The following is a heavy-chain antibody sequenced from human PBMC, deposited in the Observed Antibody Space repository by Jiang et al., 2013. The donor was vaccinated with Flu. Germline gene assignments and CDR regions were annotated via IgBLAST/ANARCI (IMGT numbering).Heavy chain of an antibody. CDR1: GGSISSSSYY. D-gene: IGHD2-15*01. J-gene: IGHJ3*02. CDR3: ASRYCSGGSCYSIFPVEAFDI. V-gene: IGHV4-39*07. Sequence: GSGLVKPSETLSLTCTVSGGSISSSSYYWGWIRQPPGKGLEWIGSIYYIGSTYYNPSLKSRVTISVDTSKNQFSLKLSSVTAADTAVYYCASRYCSGGSCYSIFPVEAFDIWGQGTMVTVSS. CDR2: IYYIGST.